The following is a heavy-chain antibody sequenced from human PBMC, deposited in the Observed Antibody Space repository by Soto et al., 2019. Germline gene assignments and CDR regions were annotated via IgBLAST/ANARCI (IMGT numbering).Heavy chain of an antibody. Sequence: EVQILESGGGLVQPGGSLRLSCAASGFPFSNYAMAWVRQAPGKGLEWVSAISGTTGHAFYADSVKDRFTISRDNSKNTLYLQMDSLRAEDTAVYHCARAPSEYIWGSYLRYYEYWGQGTLVIVSS. V-gene: IGHV3-23*01. CDR2: ISGTTGHA. J-gene: IGHJ4*02. CDR3: ARAPSEYIWGSYLRYYEY. CDR1: GFPFSNYA. D-gene: IGHD3-16*01.